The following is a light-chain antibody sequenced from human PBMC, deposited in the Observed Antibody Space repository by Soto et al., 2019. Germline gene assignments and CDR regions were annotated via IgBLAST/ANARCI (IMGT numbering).Light chain of an antibody. CDR2: AAS. CDR3: QQIHSTSSYT. J-gene: IGKJ2*01. V-gene: IGKV1-39*01. Sequence: DIQMTQSPSSLSASVGDRVTITCRASQNIRNYLNWYLQRPGKTPNLLVYAASNLRSGVPSRFSGSGSGTDFTLTISSLQPEDFGTYYCQQIHSTSSYTFGQGSRVDVK. CDR1: QNIRNY.